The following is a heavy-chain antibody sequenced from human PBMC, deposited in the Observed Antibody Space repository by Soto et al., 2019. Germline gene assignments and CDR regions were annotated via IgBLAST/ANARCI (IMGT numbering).Heavy chain of an antibody. V-gene: IGHV4-61*01. CDR3: ARDHARYGGNSFDY. J-gene: IGHJ4*02. CDR1: GGSVSSGSYY. D-gene: IGHD4-17*01. CDR2: IYYSGST. Sequence: TSETLSLTCTVSGGSVSSGSYYWSWIRQPPGKGLEWIGYIYYSGSTNYNPSLKSRVTISVDTSKNQFSLKLSSVTAADTAVYYCARDHARYGGNSFDYWGQGTLVTVSS.